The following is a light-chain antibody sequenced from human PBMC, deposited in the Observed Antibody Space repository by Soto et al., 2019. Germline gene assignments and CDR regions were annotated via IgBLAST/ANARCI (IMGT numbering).Light chain of an antibody. CDR1: SSDVGGYNF. Sequence: QSALTQSRSVSGSHGLSVTISCTGTSSDVGGYNFVSWYQQYPGKAPKLIIYDVTKRPSGVPDRFSGSKSGNTASLTISGLQTDDEADYYCCSYAGSYTHVFGTGTNFTVL. V-gene: IGLV2-11*01. CDR2: DVT. CDR3: CSYAGSYTHV. J-gene: IGLJ1*01.